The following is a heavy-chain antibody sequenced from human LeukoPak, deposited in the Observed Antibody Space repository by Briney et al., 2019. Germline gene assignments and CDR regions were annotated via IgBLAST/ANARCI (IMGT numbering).Heavy chain of an antibody. CDR1: GGSISCYY. CDR3: ARVRYDSSGTDWGAFDI. V-gene: IGHV4-4*07. CDR2: IYTSGST. J-gene: IGHJ3*02. D-gene: IGHD3-22*01. Sequence: SETLSLTCTVSGGSISCYYWSWIRQPAGKGLEWIGRIYTSGSTNYNPSLKSRVTMSVDTSKNQFSLKLSSVTAADTAVYYCARVRYDSSGTDWGAFDIWGQGTMVTVSS.